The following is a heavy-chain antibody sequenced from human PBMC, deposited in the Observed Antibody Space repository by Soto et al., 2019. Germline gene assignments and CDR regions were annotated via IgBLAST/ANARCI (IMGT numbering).Heavy chain of an antibody. J-gene: IGHJ5*02. Sequence: QVTLKESGPVLVKPTETLTLTCTVSGFSLSNARMGVSWIRQPPGKALEWLAHIFSNDEKSYSTSLKSRLTISKDPSKSQLDHTMTNMDPVDTAKYYCARIIGRSSRTRPNWFDPWGQGTLVPVSS. CDR1: GFSLSNARMG. D-gene: IGHD6-13*01. CDR3: ARIIGRSSRTRPNWFDP. CDR2: IFSNDEK. V-gene: IGHV2-26*01.